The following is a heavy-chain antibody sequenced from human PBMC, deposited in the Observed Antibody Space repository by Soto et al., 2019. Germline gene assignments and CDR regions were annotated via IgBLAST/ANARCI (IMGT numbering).Heavy chain of an antibody. CDR3: ARGGDIGQLGTLFTYYYMDV. J-gene: IGHJ6*03. D-gene: IGHD6-6*01. CDR1: GGSISSYY. V-gene: IGHV4-59*01. Sequence: SQTLSLTCTVSGGSISSYYWSWIRQPPGKGLEWIGYIYYSGSTNYNPSLKSRVTISVDTSKNQFSLKLSSVTAADTAVYYCARGGDIGQLGTLFTYYYMDVWGKGTTVTVSS. CDR2: IYYSGST.